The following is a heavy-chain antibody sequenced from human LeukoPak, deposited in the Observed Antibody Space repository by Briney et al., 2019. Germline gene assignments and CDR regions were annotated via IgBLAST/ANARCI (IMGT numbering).Heavy chain of an antibody. CDR3: ARDWRSVVSNSYYLRGYFDY. J-gene: IGHJ4*02. V-gene: IGHV3-30-3*01. CDR1: GFTFSSYA. CDR2: ISYDGSNK. Sequence: GGSLRLSCAASGFTFSSYAMHWVRQAPGKGLEWVAVISYDGSNKYYADSVKGRFTISRDNSKNTLYLQMNSLRAEDTAVYYCARDWRSVVSNSYYLRGYFDYWGQGTLVTVSS. D-gene: IGHD3-10*02.